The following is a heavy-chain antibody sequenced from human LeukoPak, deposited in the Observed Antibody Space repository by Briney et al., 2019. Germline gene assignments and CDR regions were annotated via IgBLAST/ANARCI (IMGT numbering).Heavy chain of an antibody. V-gene: IGHV3-23*01. Sequence: GGSLRLSCAASGFTFSSYDMSWVRQAPGKGLEWVSAISGSGGSTYYADSVKGRFTISRDNSKNTLYLQMNSLRAEDTAVYYCAKTSVVVTAIKPDAFDIWGQGTMVTVSS. J-gene: IGHJ3*02. D-gene: IGHD2-21*02. CDR3: AKTSVVVTAIKPDAFDI. CDR2: ISGSGGST. CDR1: GFTFSSYD.